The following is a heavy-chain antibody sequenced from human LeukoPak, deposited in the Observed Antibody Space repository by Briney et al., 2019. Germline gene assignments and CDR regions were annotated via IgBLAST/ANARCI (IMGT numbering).Heavy chain of an antibody. V-gene: IGHV1-2*02. J-gene: IGHJ4*02. CDR1: GYTFTGYD. D-gene: IGHD6-13*01. CDR3: ARVRSIAAAGKEFDY. CDR2: INPNSGGT. Sequence: GASVKVSCKASGYTFTGYDMHWVRQAPGQGLEWMAWINPNSGGTNYAQKFQGRVTMTRDTSISTAYMELSRLRSDDTAVYYCARVRSIAAAGKEFDYWGQGTLVTVSS.